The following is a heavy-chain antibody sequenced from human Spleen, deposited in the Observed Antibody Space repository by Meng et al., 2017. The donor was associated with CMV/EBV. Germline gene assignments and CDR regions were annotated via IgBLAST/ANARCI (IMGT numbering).Heavy chain of an antibody. CDR3: AKDLGGYFYGMDV. CDR2: IRYDGSNK. CDR1: GFTFSSYG. D-gene: IGHD3-22*01. J-gene: IGHJ6*02. V-gene: IGHV3-30*02. Sequence: GESLRLSCAASGFTFSSYGMHWVRQAPGKGLEWVAFIRYDGSNKYYADSVKGRFTISRDNSKNTLYLQMNSLRAEDTAVYYCAKDLGGYFYGMDVWGQGTTVTVSS.